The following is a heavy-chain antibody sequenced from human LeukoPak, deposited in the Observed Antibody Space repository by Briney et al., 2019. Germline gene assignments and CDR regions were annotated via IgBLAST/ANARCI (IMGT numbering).Heavy chain of an antibody. J-gene: IGHJ4*02. V-gene: IGHV3-72*01. CDR1: GFTFNSYA. CDR2: IGNRVNAYTT. CDR3: VRDWGYTGNFEF. Sequence: GGSLRLSCVASGFTFNSYALSWVRQAPGKGLEWVGRIGNRVNAYTTEYAASVKGRFTISRDDSKNSLYLQMNSLKTEDTAVYYCVRDWGYTGNFEFWGQGTLVTVSS. D-gene: IGHD5-12*01.